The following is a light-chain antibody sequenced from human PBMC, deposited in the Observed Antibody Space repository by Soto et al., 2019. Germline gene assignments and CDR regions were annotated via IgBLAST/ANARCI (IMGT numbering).Light chain of an antibody. CDR2: SAS. Sequence: EIVLTQSPGTLSLSPGERGTLSCRARQNLGTLYLAWFEQRSGQAPRLLIYSASRRATGIPDRFTGSGSGTHFTLTINRVEPEDFAVYFCQQYAGSPRTFGQGTKVDIK. V-gene: IGKV3-20*01. CDR1: QNLGTLY. J-gene: IGKJ1*01. CDR3: QQYAGSPRT.